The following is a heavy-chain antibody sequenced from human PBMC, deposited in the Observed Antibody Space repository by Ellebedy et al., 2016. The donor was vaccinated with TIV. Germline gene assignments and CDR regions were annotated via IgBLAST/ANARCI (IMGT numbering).Heavy chain of an antibody. Sequence: GGSLRLSXAASGFTFSSYAMSWVRQAPGKGLEWVSAISGSGDSTYYADSVKGRFTISRDNSKNTLFLQMNSLRAEDTAVYYCAKTMDRCSSTSCQSYFDYWGQGTLVTVSS. V-gene: IGHV3-23*01. CDR3: AKTMDRCSSTSCQSYFDY. CDR2: ISGSGDST. J-gene: IGHJ4*02. D-gene: IGHD2-2*01. CDR1: GFTFSSYA.